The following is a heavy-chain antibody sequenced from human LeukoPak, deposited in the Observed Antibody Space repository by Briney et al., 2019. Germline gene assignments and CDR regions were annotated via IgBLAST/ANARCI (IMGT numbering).Heavy chain of an antibody. V-gene: IGHV1-2*06. CDR1: GYTFTGYY. CDR3: ARDREPNYYDSSGYYYEPFDY. Sequence: ASVKVSCKASGYTFTGYYMHWVRQAPGQGLEWMGRINPNSGGTNYAQKLQGRVTMTTDTSTSTAYMELRSLRSDDTAVYYCARDREPNYYDSSGYYYEPFDYWGQGTLVTVPS. CDR2: INPNSGGT. D-gene: IGHD3-22*01. J-gene: IGHJ4*02.